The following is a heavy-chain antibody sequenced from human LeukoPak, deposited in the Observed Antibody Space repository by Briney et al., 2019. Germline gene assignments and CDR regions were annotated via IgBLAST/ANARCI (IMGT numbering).Heavy chain of an antibody. CDR3: AKDPAGYYDSRGYYRSYWYFDL. CDR2: ISSSTSSV. Sequence: GGSLRLSCAASEFTFSDYYMTWIRQPPGKGLEWISYISSSTSSVYYADSVKGRFTISRDNSKNTLYLQMNSLRAEDTAVYYCAKDPAGYYDSRGYYRSYWYFDLWGRGTLVTVSS. J-gene: IGHJ2*01. CDR1: EFTFSDYY. D-gene: IGHD3-22*01. V-gene: IGHV3-11*01.